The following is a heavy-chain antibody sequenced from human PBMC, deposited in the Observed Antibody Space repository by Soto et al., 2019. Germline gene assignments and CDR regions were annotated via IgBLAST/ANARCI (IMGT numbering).Heavy chain of an antibody. D-gene: IGHD2-15*01. Sequence: EASVKVSCKASGGTFSSYAISWVRQAPGQGLEWMGGIIPIFGTANYAQKFQGRVTITADESTSTAYMELSSLRSEDTAVYYCARDSYYCSGGSCYSGYYYFDYWGQGTLVTVSS. CDR1: GGTFSSYA. CDR3: ARDSYYCSGGSCYSGYYYFDY. CDR2: IIPIFGTA. V-gene: IGHV1-69*13. J-gene: IGHJ4*02.